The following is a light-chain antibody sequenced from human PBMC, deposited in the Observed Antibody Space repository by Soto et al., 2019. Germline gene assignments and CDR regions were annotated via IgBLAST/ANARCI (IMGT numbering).Light chain of an antibody. J-gene: IGKJ1*01. V-gene: IGKV1-17*01. Sequence: DIQLTQSPSSLSASVGDRVTITCRASQGIRDDLGWYQQKAGEAPKRLIYKASTLKSGVQSRFSGSGSGTEFTLTIRSLQPDDFATYYCKHYNSYSEAFGQGTKVDNK. CDR1: QGIRDD. CDR2: KAS. CDR3: KHYNSYSEA.